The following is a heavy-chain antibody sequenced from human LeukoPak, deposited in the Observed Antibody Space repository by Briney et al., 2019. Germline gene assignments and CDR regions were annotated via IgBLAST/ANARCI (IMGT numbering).Heavy chain of an antibody. J-gene: IGHJ3*01. CDR1: GFTFSSYW. CDR2: INRDGGET. Sequence: GRSLRLSCAGSGFTFSSYWMNWVRQAPGKGLEWVANINRDGGETYCVDSVEGRLTISRDNAKNSLSLQMNSLRAEDTAVYYFARGSSNGFDVWGQGTMVTVSA. V-gene: IGHV3-7*05. D-gene: IGHD3-10*01. CDR3: ARGSSNGFDV.